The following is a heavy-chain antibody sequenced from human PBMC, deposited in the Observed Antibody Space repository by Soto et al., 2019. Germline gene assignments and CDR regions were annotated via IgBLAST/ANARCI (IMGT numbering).Heavy chain of an antibody. Sequence: ASVKVSCKASGYTFTSYDINWVRQATGQGLEWMGWMNPNSGNTGYAQKFQGRVTMTRNTSISTAYMELRSLRSEDTAVYYCAGYSGYERNWFDPWGQGTLVTVSS. V-gene: IGHV1-8*01. D-gene: IGHD5-12*01. CDR2: MNPNSGNT. CDR1: GYTFTSYD. CDR3: AGYSGYERNWFDP. J-gene: IGHJ5*02.